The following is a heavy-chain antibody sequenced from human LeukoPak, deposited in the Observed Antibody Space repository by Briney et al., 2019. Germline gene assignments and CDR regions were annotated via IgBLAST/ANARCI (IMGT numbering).Heavy chain of an antibody. Sequence: SETLSLNCTVSGGSISSYYWSWIRQPAGKGLEWIGRIYSSGSTNYNPSLKGRVAMSVDTSNNQFSLKLSSVTAADTAVYCCARDLVVPPYNWFDPWGQGTLVTVSS. CDR2: IYSSGST. CDR1: GGSISSYY. D-gene: IGHD2-2*01. J-gene: IGHJ5*02. V-gene: IGHV4-4*07. CDR3: ARDLVVPPYNWFDP.